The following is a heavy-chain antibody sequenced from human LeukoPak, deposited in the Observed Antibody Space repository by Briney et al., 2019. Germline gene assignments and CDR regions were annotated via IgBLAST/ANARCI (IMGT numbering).Heavy chain of an antibody. CDR3: ARDLTPGAFDI. Sequence: PGGSLRLSCAASGFTVNSFYMTWVRQAPGKGLEWVSVIYSGNNAYYADSVKGRFTISRDNSKSTLYLQMNSLRVEDTAVYYCARDLTPGAFDIWGRGTMVTVSS. CDR2: IYSGNNA. CDR1: GFTVNSFY. V-gene: IGHV3-53*01. J-gene: IGHJ3*02. D-gene: IGHD3-9*01.